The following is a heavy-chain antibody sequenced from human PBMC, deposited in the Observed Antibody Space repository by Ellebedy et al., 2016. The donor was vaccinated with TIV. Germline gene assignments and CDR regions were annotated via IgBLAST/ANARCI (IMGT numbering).Heavy chain of an antibody. CDR3: ARDPCYAGDCYSFDL. D-gene: IGHD2-21*01. Sequence: GESLKISXEGSGFTFSSYSMNWVRQAPGKGLEWVAVIWYGYDGSNRYYADSVRGRFTISRDNSKNTVYLQMDSLRAEDTAVYYCARDPCYAGDCYSFDLWGQGTLVTVSS. V-gene: IGHV3-33*08. J-gene: IGHJ4*02. CDR1: GFTFSSYS. CDR2: IWYGYDGSNR.